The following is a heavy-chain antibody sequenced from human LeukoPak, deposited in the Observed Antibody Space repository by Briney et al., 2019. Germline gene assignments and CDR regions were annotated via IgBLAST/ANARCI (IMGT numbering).Heavy chain of an antibody. CDR3: ASGPWELDF. CDR2: ISGSGGSI. D-gene: IGHD1-26*01. V-gene: IGHV3-48*03. CDR1: GFTFRSYE. Sequence: PGGSLRLSCAASGFTFRSYEMNWVRQAPGKGLEWVSKISGSGGSIYYADSVEGRLTISRDNAKNSLFLQMNSLRAEDTALYYCASGPWELDFWGQGTLVIVSS. J-gene: IGHJ4*02.